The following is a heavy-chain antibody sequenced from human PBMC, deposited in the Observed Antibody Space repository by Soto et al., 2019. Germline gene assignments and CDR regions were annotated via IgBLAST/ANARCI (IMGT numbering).Heavy chain of an antibody. Sequence: KASETLSLTCTVSGGSISSGGYYWSWIRQHPGKGLEWIGYIYYSGSTYYNPSLKSRVTISVDTSKNQFSLKLSSVTAADTAVYYCARAGILTGYYSPFDYWGQGTLVTVSS. D-gene: IGHD3-9*01. CDR1: GGSISSGGYY. V-gene: IGHV4-31*03. CDR3: ARAGILTGYYSPFDY. J-gene: IGHJ4*02. CDR2: IYYSGST.